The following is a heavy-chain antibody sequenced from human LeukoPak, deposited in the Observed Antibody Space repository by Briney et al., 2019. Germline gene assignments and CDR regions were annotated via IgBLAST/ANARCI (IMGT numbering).Heavy chain of an antibody. D-gene: IGHD6-19*01. J-gene: IGHJ4*02. V-gene: IGHV4-39*01. CDR2: IYYSGST. Sequence: SETLSLTCTVSGGSISSSSYYSGWIRQPPGKGLEWIGSIYYSGSTYYNPSLKSRVTISVDTSKNQFSLKLSSVTAADTAVYYCARYSSGWYLPVIWGQGTLVTVSS. CDR1: GGSISSSSYY. CDR3: ARYSSGWYLPVI.